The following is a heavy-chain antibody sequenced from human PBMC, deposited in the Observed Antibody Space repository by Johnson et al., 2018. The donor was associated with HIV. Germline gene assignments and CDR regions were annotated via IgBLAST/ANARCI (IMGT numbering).Heavy chain of an antibody. Sequence: VQLVESGGGVVRPGGSLRLSCAASGFTFDDYGMSWVRQAPGKGLEWVSCVSWNTGTLVYAVSVKGRFTISIDNAKNSLYLQMNSLRTEDTALYYCAKMGITSAFDIWGQGTMVTVSS. CDR3: AKMGITSAFDI. J-gene: IGHJ3*02. CDR1: GFTFDDYG. CDR2: VSWNTGTL. D-gene: IGHD3-16*01. V-gene: IGHV3-9*01.